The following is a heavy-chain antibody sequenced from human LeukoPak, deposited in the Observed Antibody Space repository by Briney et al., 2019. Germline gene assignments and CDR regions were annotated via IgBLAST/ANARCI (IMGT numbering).Heavy chain of an antibody. CDR1: GGSVSSGSYY. Sequence: SETLSLTCTVSGGSVSSGSYYWGWIRQPPGKGLEWIGSMYYSGSTYYNTSLKSRVTISVDTSKNQFSLKLSSVTAADTAVYYCASRVAVAIDYWGQGTLVTVSS. CDR3: ASRVAVAIDY. V-gene: IGHV4-39*01. J-gene: IGHJ4*02. CDR2: MYYSGST. D-gene: IGHD6-19*01.